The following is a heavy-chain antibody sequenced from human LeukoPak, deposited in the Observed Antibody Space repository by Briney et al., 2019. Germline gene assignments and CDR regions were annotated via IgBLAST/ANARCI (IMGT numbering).Heavy chain of an antibody. D-gene: IGHD2-2*01. Sequence: GASVKVSCKASGYTFTGYYMHWVRQAPGQGLEWMGWINPNSGGTNYAQKFQGRVTMTRDTSISTAYMELSRLRSDDTAVYYCARSYCSSTSCYYAFDAFDIWGQGTMVTVSS. V-gene: IGHV1-2*02. J-gene: IGHJ3*02. CDR1: GYTFTGYY. CDR3: ARSYCSSTSCYYAFDAFDI. CDR2: INPNSGGT.